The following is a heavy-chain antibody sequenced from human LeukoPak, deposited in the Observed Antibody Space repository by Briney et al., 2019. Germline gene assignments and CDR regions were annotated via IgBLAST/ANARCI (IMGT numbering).Heavy chain of an antibody. V-gene: IGHV3-20*04. CDR1: GFTFDDYG. Sequence: GGSLRLSCAASGFTFDDYGMSWVRQAPGKGLEGVSGINWNGGSTGYADSVKGRFTISRDNAKNSPYLQMNSLRAEDTALYYCARDPATGPTEMYYYYGMDVWGQGTTVTVSS. J-gene: IGHJ6*02. D-gene: IGHD3-9*01. CDR2: INWNGGST. CDR3: ARDPATGPTEMYYYYGMDV.